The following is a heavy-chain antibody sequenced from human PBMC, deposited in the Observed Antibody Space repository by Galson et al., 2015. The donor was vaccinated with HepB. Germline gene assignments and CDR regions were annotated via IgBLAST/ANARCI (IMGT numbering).Heavy chain of an antibody. CDR3: ARDVDHRFDY. Sequence: SVKVSCKASGYIFTSKGISWVRQALGQGLEWMGWISTNSGDTNYAQKFQGRVTMTTDTSTSTAYMELRSLRSDDTAVYYCARDVDHRFDYWGQGTLVTVSS. V-gene: IGHV1-18*01. J-gene: IGHJ4*02. CDR2: ISTNSGDT. CDR1: GYIFTSKG.